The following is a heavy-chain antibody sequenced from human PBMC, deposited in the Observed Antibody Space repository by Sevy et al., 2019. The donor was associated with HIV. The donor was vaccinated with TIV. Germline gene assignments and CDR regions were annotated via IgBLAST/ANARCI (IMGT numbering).Heavy chain of an antibody. V-gene: IGHV3-23*01. J-gene: IGHJ4*02. Sequence: GESLKISCTASGFTFSTYAMSWVRQALGKGLEWVSAISGSGGSTYYADSVKGQFTVSRDNSKNTLFLQMNNLRADDTAVYYCAKCPYGDYRPPFDYWGQGTLVTVFS. CDR3: AKCPYGDYRPPFDY. D-gene: IGHD4-17*01. CDR1: GFTFSTYA. CDR2: ISGSGGST.